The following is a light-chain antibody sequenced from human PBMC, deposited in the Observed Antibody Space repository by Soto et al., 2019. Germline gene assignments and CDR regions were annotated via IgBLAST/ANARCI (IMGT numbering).Light chain of an antibody. Sequence: QSALTQPASVSGSPGQSITISCTGTSSDVGGYNYVSWYQQHPGKAPKLMIYDVSNRPSGVSNRFSGSKSGNTASLTISGLLAEDEADYYCSSYTSSSTLGVFGGGTKVTVL. J-gene: IGLJ3*02. CDR1: SSDVGGYNY. CDR2: DVS. CDR3: SSYTSSSTLGV. V-gene: IGLV2-14*01.